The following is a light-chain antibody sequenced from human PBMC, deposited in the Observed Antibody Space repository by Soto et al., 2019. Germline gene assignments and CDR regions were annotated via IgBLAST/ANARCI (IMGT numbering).Light chain of an antibody. Sequence: IQVSQSRSARSASGGDIFAVTCRASQGISNYLAWYKQKPGKVPKLLIYAAYTLQSGVPSRFSGSASGTHFTLTISRLQPPAVPTYHCQKYNSAPLLTFGGGTKVDNK. CDR1: QGISNY. CDR2: AAY. J-gene: IGKJ4*01. CDR3: QKYNSAPLLT. V-gene: IGKV1-27*01.